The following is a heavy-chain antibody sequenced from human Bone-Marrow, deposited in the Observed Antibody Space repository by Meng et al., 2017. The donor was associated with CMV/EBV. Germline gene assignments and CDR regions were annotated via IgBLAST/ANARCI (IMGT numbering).Heavy chain of an antibody. Sequence: ASVKVSCKVSGYTLTELSMHWVRQAPGKGLEWMGGFDPEDGETIYAQKFQGRVTMTEDTSTDTAYMELSSLRSEDTAVYYCASSGYDWGNYYYYGKDVWGQRTTVTVSS. J-gene: IGHJ6*01. CDR1: GYTLTELS. CDR3: ASSGYDWGNYYYYGKDV. D-gene: IGHD5-12*01. V-gene: IGHV1-24*01. CDR2: FDPEDGET.